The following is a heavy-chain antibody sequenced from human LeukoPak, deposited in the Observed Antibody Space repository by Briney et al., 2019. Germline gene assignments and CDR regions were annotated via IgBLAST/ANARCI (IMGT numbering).Heavy chain of an antibody. D-gene: IGHD3-3*01. CDR1: GGSYRGHD. J-gene: IGHJ4*02. CDR3: ARSDFWSGFSV. V-gene: IGHV4-34*01. CDR2: LNHSGGA. Sequence: PSETLSLTCDVYGGSYRGHDGGFIRQSPGKGLEWLGELNHSGGANYKSSLKSRLSIVLDTSTNDISLTLRSVTPADTGVYYCARSDFWSGFSVWGQGSRVIVSS.